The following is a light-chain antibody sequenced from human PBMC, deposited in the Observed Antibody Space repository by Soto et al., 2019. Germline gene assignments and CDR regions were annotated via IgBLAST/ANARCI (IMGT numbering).Light chain of an antibody. V-gene: IGKV3-15*01. CDR2: RAS. J-gene: IGKJ1*01. Sequence: EIVMRKSPATLSVSPGERATLSCTASHYIYSNVAWFQQRPGQAPRLLIYRASTRATGTPARFTGTGSGTEFTLTITRLQSEDFALYYCQQYHNLWTFGQGTKVDIK. CDR3: QQYHNLWT. CDR1: HYIYSN.